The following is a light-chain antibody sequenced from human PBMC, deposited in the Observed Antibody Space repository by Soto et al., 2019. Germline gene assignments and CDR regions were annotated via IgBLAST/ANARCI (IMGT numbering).Light chain of an antibody. CDR1: SSDVGAYNY. J-gene: IGLJ2*01. CDR3: YSYTGSYTWV. Sequence: QSALTQPRSVSGSPGQSVTISCTGTSSDVGAYNYVSWYQQLPGKAPKLMIYDVNERPSGVPDRFSGSKSGNTASLTISGLQAEDEADYYCYSYTGSYTWVFGGGTKLTVL. CDR2: DVN. V-gene: IGLV2-11*01.